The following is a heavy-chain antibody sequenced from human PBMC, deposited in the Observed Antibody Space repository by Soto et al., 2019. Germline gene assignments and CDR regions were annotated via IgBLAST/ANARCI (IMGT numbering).Heavy chain of an antibody. CDR1: GYTFSSIG. CDR2: ISPYKGNT. V-gene: IGHV1-18*01. D-gene: IGHD3-10*01. CDR3: ARDLDGSGSYYTNY. Sequence: ASVKVSCKTSGYTFSSIGTSWVRQAPGQGLEWMGWISPYKGNTYYAQRLQGRVTMTTDTSTSTAYMELRSLRSDDTAVYFCARDLDGSGSYYTNYWGQGTLVTVSS. J-gene: IGHJ4*02.